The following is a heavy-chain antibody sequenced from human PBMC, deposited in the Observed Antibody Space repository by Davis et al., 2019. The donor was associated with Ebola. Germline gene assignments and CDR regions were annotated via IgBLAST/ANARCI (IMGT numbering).Heavy chain of an antibody. J-gene: IGHJ3*01. D-gene: IGHD1-26*01. CDR2: INPNSGGT. V-gene: IGHV1-2*02. CDR1: GYTFTNYD. Sequence: ASVKVSCKASGYTFTNYDINWVRQATGQGLEWLGWINPNSGGTTYAQKFQGRVTMTRDTSISTAYMDLSRLTSDDTAVYFCARESDAVGASTTDDAFDVWGQGTMVTVSS. CDR3: ARESDAVGASTTDDAFDV.